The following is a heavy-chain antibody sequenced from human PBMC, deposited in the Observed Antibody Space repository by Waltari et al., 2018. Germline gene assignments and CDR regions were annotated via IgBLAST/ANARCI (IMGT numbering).Heavy chain of an antibody. Sequence: QLQLQESGPGLVKPSETLSLTCTVSGGSISSSSYYWGWIRQPPGKGLEWIGSIYYSGSTYYNPSLKSRVTISVDTSKNQFSLKLSSVTAADTAVYYCARHVKWELLLDYWGQGTLVTVSS. V-gene: IGHV4-39*01. J-gene: IGHJ4*02. CDR3: ARHVKWELLLDY. CDR1: GGSISSSSYY. CDR2: IYYSGST. D-gene: IGHD1-26*01.